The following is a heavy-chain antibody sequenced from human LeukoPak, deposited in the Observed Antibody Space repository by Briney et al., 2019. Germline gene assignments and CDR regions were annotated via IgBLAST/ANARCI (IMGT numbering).Heavy chain of an antibody. J-gene: IGHJ3*02. CDR2: TSDYMGNR. Sequence: ASVKVSCKASGHTFINYGIGWVRQTPGQGLEWMGWTSDYMGNRNTDYAQKFQGRVSMTTDSSTSTAYMELRSLTSDDTAVYYCARARHVGSSTDAFDIWGQGTMVTVSS. V-gene: IGHV1-18*01. CDR3: ARARHVGSSTDAFDI. D-gene: IGHD1-26*01. CDR1: GHTFINYG.